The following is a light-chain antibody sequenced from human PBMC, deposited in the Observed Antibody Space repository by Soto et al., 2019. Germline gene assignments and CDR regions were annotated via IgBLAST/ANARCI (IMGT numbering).Light chain of an antibody. J-gene: IGLJ2*01. CDR2: EVT. CDR1: SGDIGGYNY. V-gene: IGLV2-14*01. CDR3: RSYTTNITPVV. Sequence: QSALTQPASVSGSPGQSITISCTGTSGDIGGYNYVSWYQQHPGKAPKLLISEVTNRPSGVSNRFSGSKSGNTASLTISGLQAEEEADYYCRSYTTNITPVVFGGGTPLTVL.